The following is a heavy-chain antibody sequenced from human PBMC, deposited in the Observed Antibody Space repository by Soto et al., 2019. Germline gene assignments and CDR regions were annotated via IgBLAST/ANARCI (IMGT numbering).Heavy chain of an antibody. CDR2: TFYRSRWYN. D-gene: IGHD5-12*01. Sequence: SQTLSLTCAISGDSVSDNSAAWNWIRQSPSRGLEWLGWTFYRSRWYNGYAVSVKSRIIINPDTSNNQFSLQLNSVTPEDTAVYFCAKGDNLGPKTGYAFDPWGQGIMVTVSS. V-gene: IGHV6-1*01. CDR3: AKGDNLGPKTGYAFDP. CDR1: GDSVSDNSAA. J-gene: IGHJ5*02.